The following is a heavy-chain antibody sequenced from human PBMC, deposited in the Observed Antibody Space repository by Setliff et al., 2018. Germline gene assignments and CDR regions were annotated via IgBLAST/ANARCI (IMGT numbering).Heavy chain of an antibody. CDR3: ARAQSWSGGPYYFDN. V-gene: IGHV1-8*01. J-gene: IGHJ4*02. CDR1: GYTLTELS. Sequence: ASVKVSCKVSGYTLTELSMHWVRQAPGKGLEWMGWMNPNSGNTGYAQKFQGRVTMTRNTSISTAYMDLSSLRFEDTAEYYCARAQSWSGGPYYFDNWGQGTLVTVSS. CDR2: MNPNSGNT. D-gene: IGHD3-3*01.